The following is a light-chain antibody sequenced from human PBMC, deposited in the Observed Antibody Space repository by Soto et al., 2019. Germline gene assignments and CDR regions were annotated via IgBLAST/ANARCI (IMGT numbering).Light chain of an antibody. J-gene: IGKJ4*01. V-gene: IGKV1-33*01. CDR3: QQYDNPSLT. Sequence: DIQMTQSPSSLSASVGDRVTITCQESQDISNYLNWYQQKPGKAPKLLIYDASNLETGVPSRFSGSGSGTDFTFTISSLQPEDIATYYCQQYDNPSLTFGGGTKVQI. CDR1: QDISNY. CDR2: DAS.